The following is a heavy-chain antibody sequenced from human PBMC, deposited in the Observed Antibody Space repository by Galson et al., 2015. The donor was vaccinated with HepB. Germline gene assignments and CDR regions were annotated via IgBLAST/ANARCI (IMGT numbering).Heavy chain of an antibody. V-gene: IGHV2-70*11. CDR2: IDWDDDT. CDR3: ARMRSHGSGSYDHGAFDY. Sequence: PALVKPTQTLTLTCTFSGFSLSTSGMCVSWIRQPPGKALEWLARIDWDDDTYYSTSLKTRLTISKDTSKNQVVLTMTNMDPVDTATYYCARMRSHGSGSYDHGAFDYWGQGTLVTVSS. J-gene: IGHJ4*02. D-gene: IGHD3-10*01. CDR1: GFSLSTSGMC.